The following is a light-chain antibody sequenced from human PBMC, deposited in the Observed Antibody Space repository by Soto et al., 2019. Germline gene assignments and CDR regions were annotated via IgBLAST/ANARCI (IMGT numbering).Light chain of an antibody. V-gene: IGKV1-33*01. Sequence: DIQMTQSPSSLSASVGDRVTITCQASQDISNYLNWYQQKPGKAPKLLSYDASNLETGVPSRVSGSGSGTDFTFTISSLQPEDIATYYCQQYDNLPITFGQGTRLEI. CDR1: QDISNY. CDR2: DAS. CDR3: QQYDNLPIT. J-gene: IGKJ5*01.